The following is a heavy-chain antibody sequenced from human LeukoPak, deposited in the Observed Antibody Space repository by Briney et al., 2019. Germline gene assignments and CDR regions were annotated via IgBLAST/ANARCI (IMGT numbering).Heavy chain of an antibody. CDR2: VRTSGGA. J-gene: IGHJ6*03. CDR3: ARGDGDHVGYYYMDV. Sequence: PSETLSLTCAVSGGSVTSGDYYWTWTRQPAGKGLEWIGRVRTSGGANYNPSLRSRVAISLDTSKNHFSLILNSVTAADTSVYLCARGDGDHVGYYYMDVWGTGTTVAVSS. CDR1: GGSVTSGDYY. V-gene: IGHV4-61*02. D-gene: IGHD4-17*01.